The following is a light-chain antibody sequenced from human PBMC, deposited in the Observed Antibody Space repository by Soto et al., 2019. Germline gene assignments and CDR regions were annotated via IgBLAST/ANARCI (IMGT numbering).Light chain of an antibody. J-gene: IGKJ4*01. CDR1: QSVSTY. CDR3: QQRSNWPSLT. V-gene: IGKV3-11*01. CDR2: DAS. Sequence: EIVLTQSPATLSWSPVSRATLSCRGSQSVSTYLAWYQQRPGQAPRLLIYDASTRATGIPARFSGSGSETDFTLTISSLEPEDFAVYYCQQRSNWPSLTFGGGTKVDIK.